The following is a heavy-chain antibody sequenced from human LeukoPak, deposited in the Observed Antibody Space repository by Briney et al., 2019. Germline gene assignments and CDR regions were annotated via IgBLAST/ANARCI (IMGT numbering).Heavy chain of an antibody. D-gene: IGHD4-17*01. CDR2: IRYDGSNK. CDR1: GFTFSSYG. V-gene: IGHV3-30*02. CDR3: AKETYDYGDTTVPGSFDY. J-gene: IGHJ4*02. Sequence: GGSLRLSCAASGFTFSSYGMHWVRQAPGKGLEWVAFIRYDGSNKYYADSVKGRFTISRDNSKNTLCLQMNSLRAEDTAVYYCAKETYDYGDTTVPGSFDYWGQGTLVTVSS.